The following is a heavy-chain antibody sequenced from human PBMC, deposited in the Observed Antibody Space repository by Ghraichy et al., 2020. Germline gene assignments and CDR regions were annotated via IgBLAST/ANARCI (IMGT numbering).Heavy chain of an antibody. Sequence: GGSLRLSCAASGFTFSSYAMSWVRQAPGKGLEWVSAISGSGGSTYYADSVKGRFTISRDNSKNTLYLQMNSLRAEDTAVYYCAKPLDLYYYGSGSYYNWGQGTLVTVSS. D-gene: IGHD3-10*01. V-gene: IGHV3-23*01. CDR2: ISGSGGST. CDR3: AKPLDLYYYGSGSYYN. J-gene: IGHJ4*02. CDR1: GFTFSSYA.